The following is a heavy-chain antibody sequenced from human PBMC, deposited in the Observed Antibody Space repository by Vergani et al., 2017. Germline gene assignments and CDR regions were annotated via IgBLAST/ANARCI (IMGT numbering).Heavy chain of an antibody. J-gene: IGHJ5*02. V-gene: IGHV1-69*12. CDR2: IIPIFGTA. D-gene: IGHD3-10*01. CDR3: AREPMVRGVIGGNWFDP. Sequence: QVQLVQSGAEVKKPGSSVKVSCKASGGTFSSYAISWVRQAPGQGLEWMGGIIPIFGTANYAQKFQGRVTITADESTSTAYMELSSLRSDDTAVYYCAREPMVRGVIGGNWFDPWGQGTLVTVSS. CDR1: GGTFSSYA.